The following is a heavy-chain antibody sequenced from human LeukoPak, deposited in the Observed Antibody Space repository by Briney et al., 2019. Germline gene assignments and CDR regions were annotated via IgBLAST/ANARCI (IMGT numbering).Heavy chain of an antibody. J-gene: IGHJ4*02. CDR1: GGTFSSYA. CDR2: IIPIFGTA. CDR3: ARDSGWVSENFDY. V-gene: IGHV1-69*13. D-gene: IGHD6-19*01. Sequence: SVKVSYKASGGTFSSYAISWVRQAPGQGLEWMGGIIPIFGTANYAQKFQGRVTITADESTSTAYMELSSLRSEDTAVYYCARDSGWVSENFDYWGQGTLVTVSS.